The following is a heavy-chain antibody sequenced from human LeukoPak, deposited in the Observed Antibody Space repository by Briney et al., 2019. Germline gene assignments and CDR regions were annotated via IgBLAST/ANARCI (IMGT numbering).Heavy chain of an antibody. CDR3: ARATSSRGSSSFPFDY. J-gene: IGHJ4*02. CDR2: IYYSGST. V-gene: IGHV4-59*01. CDR1: GGSISSYY. D-gene: IGHD6-6*01. Sequence: TSETLSLTCTVSGGSISSYYWSWIRQPPGKGLEWIGYIYYSGSTNYNPSLKSRVTISVDTSKNQFSLKLSSATAADTAVYYCARATSSRGSSSFPFDYWGQGTLVTVSS.